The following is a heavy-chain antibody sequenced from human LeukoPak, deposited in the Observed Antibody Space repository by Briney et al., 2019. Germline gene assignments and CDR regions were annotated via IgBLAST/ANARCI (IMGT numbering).Heavy chain of an antibody. V-gene: IGHV3-33*06. D-gene: IGHD5-24*01. CDR3: AKNRDGIYYNYLDY. J-gene: IGHJ4*02. Sequence: GRSRRLSWAAAGFTFSSYCMHWVRQAQGKGLEWVAVIWYDVSNKYYADSVKGRFTISRDNSKNTLYLQMNSLRAEDTAVYYCAKNRDGIYYNYLDYWGQGTLVTVSS. CDR1: GFTFSSYC. CDR2: IWYDVSNK.